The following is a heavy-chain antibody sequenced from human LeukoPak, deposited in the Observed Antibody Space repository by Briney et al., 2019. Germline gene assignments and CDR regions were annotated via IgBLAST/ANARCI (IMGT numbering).Heavy chain of an antibody. CDR3: ARGGELYYYYYYMDV. V-gene: IGHV4-59*01. D-gene: IGHD1-26*01. CDR1: GGSISSYY. J-gene: IGHJ6*03. Sequence: SETLSLTCTVSGGSISSYYWNWIRQPPGKGLEWIGYIYYSGSTNYNPSLKSRVTISLDTSKNQFSLKLSSVTAADTAVYYCARGGELYYYYYYMDVWGKGTTVTVSS. CDR2: IYYSGST.